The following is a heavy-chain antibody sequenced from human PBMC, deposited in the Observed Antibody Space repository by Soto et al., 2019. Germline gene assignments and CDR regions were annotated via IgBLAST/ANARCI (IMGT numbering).Heavy chain of an antibody. J-gene: IGHJ4*02. Sequence: EVQLVESGGGLVQPGRSLRLSCAASGFNFNDYGMHWVRQVPGKGLEWVSGISWTGGPIGYSDSVKGRFTISRDNAKNSLYLQMNSLRAEDTALYYCPKDIRRNGDYGPHYFDYWGQGTLVTVSS. D-gene: IGHD2-21*02. V-gene: IGHV3-9*01. CDR2: ISWTGGPI. CDR1: GFNFNDYG. CDR3: PKDIRRNGDYGPHYFDY.